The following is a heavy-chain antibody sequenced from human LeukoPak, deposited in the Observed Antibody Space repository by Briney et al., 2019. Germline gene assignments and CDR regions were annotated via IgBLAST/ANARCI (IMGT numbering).Heavy chain of an antibody. J-gene: IGHJ6*03. CDR1: GYTFTSYG. D-gene: IGHD2-2*01. CDR3: AVVPAAPWGYYYYYMDV. V-gene: IGHV1-18*01. Sequence: ASVKVSCKASGYTFTSYGISWVRQAPGQGLEWMGWISAYNGNTNYAQKLQGGVTMTTDTSTSTAYMELRSLRSDDTAVYYCAVVPAAPWGYYYYYMDVWGKGTTVTVSS. CDR2: ISAYNGNT.